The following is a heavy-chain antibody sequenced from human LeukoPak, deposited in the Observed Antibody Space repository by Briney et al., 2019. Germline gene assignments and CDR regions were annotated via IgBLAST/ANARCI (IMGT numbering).Heavy chain of an antibody. CDR3: ARTPRIVLMVYAHAPLDY. CDR1: GYTFTGYY. V-gene: IGHV1-2*06. CDR2: VNPKSGGK. Sequence: APVKVSCKASGYTFTGYYMHWVRQAPGHGLEWMGRVNPKSGGKNYARKFQGMVTMTRDTSISTAYMELSRLRSDDTAVYYCARTPRIVLMVYAHAPLDYWGQGTLVTVSS. J-gene: IGHJ4*02. D-gene: IGHD2-8*01.